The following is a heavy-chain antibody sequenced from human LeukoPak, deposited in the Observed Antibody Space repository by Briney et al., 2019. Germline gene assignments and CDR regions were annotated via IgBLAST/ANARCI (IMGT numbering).Heavy chain of an antibody. CDR3: VRDTYGSSWNPLAY. J-gene: IGHJ4*02. CDR2: ISNDGRRK. CDR1: GFTFSTYS. D-gene: IGHD6-13*01. V-gene: IGHV3-30*04. Sequence: GGSLRLSCAASGFTFSTYSMHWVRQTPGEGLEWVALISNDGRRKCYADSVKGRFTISRDNSENTLSLQMNSLRSEDTAVYYCVRDTYGSSWNPLAYWGQGSLVTVSS.